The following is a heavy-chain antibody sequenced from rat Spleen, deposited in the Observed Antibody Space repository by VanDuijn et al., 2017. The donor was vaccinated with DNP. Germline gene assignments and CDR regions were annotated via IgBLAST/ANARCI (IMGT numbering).Heavy chain of an antibody. Sequence: EVELVESGGGLVQPGRSLKLSCAAAGFSFSNYNMAWVRQAPKKGLEWVATITTSDGSTYYPDSVKGRCTISRDDAESSLYLQMNSLKSEDTATYYCATQNSGYDYFDYWGQGVMVTVSS. D-gene: IGHD4-3*01. CDR2: ITTSDGST. V-gene: IGHV5-25*01. CDR1: GFSFSNYN. CDR3: ATQNSGYDYFDY. J-gene: IGHJ2*01.